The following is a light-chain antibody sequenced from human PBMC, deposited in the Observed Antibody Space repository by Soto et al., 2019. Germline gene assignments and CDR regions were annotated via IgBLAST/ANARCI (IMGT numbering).Light chain of an antibody. J-gene: IGLJ2*01. CDR2: ENN. CDR3: QSYDSDFVV. V-gene: IGLV6-57*04. CDR1: SGSIANNY. Sequence: NFMLTQPHSVSESPGKTLSISCTRSSGSIANNYVQWYKQRPGSAPTTVIYENNQRLSGVPDRFSGSTDGSSNSASLTISGLQTEDEADYYGQSYDSDFVVFGGGTKLTVL.